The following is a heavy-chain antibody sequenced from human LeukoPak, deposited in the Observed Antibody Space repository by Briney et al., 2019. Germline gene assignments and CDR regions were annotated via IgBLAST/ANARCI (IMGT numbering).Heavy chain of an antibody. V-gene: IGHV1-69*13. D-gene: IGHD3-22*01. CDR3: ARAEGYYDSSGPGPFDY. J-gene: IGHJ4*02. CDR2: IIPIFGTA. Sequence: ASVKVSCTASGGTFSSYAISWVRQAPGQGLEWMGGIIPIFGTANYAQKFQGRVTITADESTSTAYMELSSLRSEDTAVYYCARAEGYYDSSGPGPFDYWGQGTLVTVSS. CDR1: GGTFSSYA.